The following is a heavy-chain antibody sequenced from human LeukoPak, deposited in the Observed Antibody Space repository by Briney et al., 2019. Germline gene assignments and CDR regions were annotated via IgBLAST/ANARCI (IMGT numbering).Heavy chain of an antibody. J-gene: IGHJ4*02. CDR2: IKSKTDGGTT. CDR1: GFTFSNAW. CDR3: ARLGGSYYTY. D-gene: IGHD1-26*01. Sequence: GGSLRLSCAASGFTFSNAWMSWVRQAPGKGLEWVGRIKSKTDGGTTDYAAPVKGRFTISRDNAKNSLFLQMNSLRVEDTAVYYCARLGGSYYTYWGQGTLVTVSS. V-gene: IGHV3-15*01.